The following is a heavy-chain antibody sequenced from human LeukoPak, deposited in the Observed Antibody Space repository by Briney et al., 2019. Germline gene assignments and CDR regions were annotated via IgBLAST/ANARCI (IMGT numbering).Heavy chain of an antibody. Sequence: PGGSLSLSCAAPGFMFHDYAIHWVRQAPGKGLESVSLISGDGGSTFYADSVKGRFTISRDNSKNSLYLQMNSLRSDDTALYYCARESESSGWYDYWGQGTLVTVSS. J-gene: IGHJ4*02. CDR1: GFMFHDYA. V-gene: IGHV3-43*02. D-gene: IGHD6-19*01. CDR2: ISGDGGST. CDR3: ARESESSGWYDY.